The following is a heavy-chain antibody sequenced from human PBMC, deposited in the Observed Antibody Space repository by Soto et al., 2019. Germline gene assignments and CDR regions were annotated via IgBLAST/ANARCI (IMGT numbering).Heavy chain of an antibody. J-gene: IGHJ6*03. CDR1: GFSLSTSGMC. D-gene: IGHD3-10*01. CDR2: IDWDDDK. CDR3: ARTQMYGSGSYYAGYYYYMDV. V-gene: IGHV2-70*11. Sequence: SGPTLVNPTQTLTLTCTFSGFSLSTSGMCVSWIRQPPGKALEWLARIDWDDDKYYSTSLKTRLTISKDTSKNQVVLTMTNMDPVDTATYYCARTQMYGSGSYYAGYYYYMDVWGKGTTVTVSS.